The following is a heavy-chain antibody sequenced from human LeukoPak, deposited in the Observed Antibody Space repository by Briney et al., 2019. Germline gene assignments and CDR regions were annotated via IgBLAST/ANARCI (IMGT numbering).Heavy chain of an antibody. CDR3: ARVRSSGWLLSFDC. J-gene: IGHJ4*02. CDR2: IYYSGSI. D-gene: IGHD6-19*01. Sequence: SETLSLTCTVSGVSVSSGGYYWRWIRQPPGKGLEWIGYIYYSGSINHNPSLKSRVTISVDTSKNQFSLKLSSMTAADTAVYYCARVRSSGWLLSFDCWGQGTLVTVSS. V-gene: IGHV4-61*08. CDR1: GVSVSSGGYY.